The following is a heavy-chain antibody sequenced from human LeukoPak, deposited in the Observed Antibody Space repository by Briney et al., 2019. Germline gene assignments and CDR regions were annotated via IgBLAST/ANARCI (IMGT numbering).Heavy chain of an antibody. D-gene: IGHD1-20*01. V-gene: IGHV4-39*07. CDR2: IYYSGST. Sequence: SETLSLTCTASGGSISSSSYYWGWIRQPPGKGLEWIGSIYYSGSTYYNPSLKSRVTISVDTSKNQFSLKLSSVTAADTAVYYCARLTGTSYWGQGTLVTVSS. J-gene: IGHJ4*02. CDR3: ARLTGTSY. CDR1: GGSISSSSYY.